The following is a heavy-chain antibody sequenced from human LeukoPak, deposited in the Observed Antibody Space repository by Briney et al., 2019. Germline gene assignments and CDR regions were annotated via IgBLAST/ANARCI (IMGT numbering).Heavy chain of an antibody. D-gene: IGHD4/OR15-4a*01. Sequence: ASETLSLTCTVSCGPISSYYWSWIRQPAGKGLEWVGRIYTSGSTNYNPSLKSRVTMSIDTSKKQFSLKLNSVTAADTAVYYCARVYGGNPNWYFDLWGRGTLVTVSS. CDR2: IYTSGST. J-gene: IGHJ2*01. CDR1: CGPISSYY. V-gene: IGHV4-4*07. CDR3: ARVYGGNPNWYFDL.